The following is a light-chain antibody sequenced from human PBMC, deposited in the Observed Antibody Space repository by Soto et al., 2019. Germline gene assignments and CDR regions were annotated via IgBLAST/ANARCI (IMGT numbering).Light chain of an antibody. Sequence: QSALTQPASVSGSPGQSITISCTGTSNDIGNYNYVSWYQQHPGKAPKVMIYEVSNRPSGISNRFSGSKSGNTASLTISGLQAEDEADYYCTSYTGTSTLDDFGSGTKVTVL. CDR2: EVS. CDR1: SNDIGNYNY. V-gene: IGLV2-14*01. CDR3: TSYTGTSTLDD. J-gene: IGLJ1*01.